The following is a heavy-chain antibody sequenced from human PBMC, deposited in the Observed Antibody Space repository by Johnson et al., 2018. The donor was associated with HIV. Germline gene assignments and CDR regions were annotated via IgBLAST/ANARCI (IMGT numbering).Heavy chain of an antibody. D-gene: IGHD6-6*01. V-gene: IGHV3-9*01. CDR3: AKDMGRYSSSSAAFDI. J-gene: IGHJ3*02. CDR1: GFRFDDYA. Sequence: VQLVESGGGLVQPGRSLRLSCAASGFRFDDYAMHWVLQVAGKGLEWVSGISWNSGSIGYADSLKGRFTISRDNAKNSLYLQMNSLRAEDTALYYCAKDMGRYSSSSAAFDIWGQGTMVIVSS. CDR2: ISWNSGSI.